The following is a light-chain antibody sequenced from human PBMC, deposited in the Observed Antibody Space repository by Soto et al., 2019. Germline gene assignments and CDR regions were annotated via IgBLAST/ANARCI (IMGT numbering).Light chain of an antibody. V-gene: IGKV1-39*01. CDR1: QSISNY. J-gene: IGKJ5*01. Sequence: DIQMTQTPSSLSASIGDRVTITCRASQSISNYLNWYQQKPGKAPKVLIYATSSLQSGVPSRFSGSRSGTDFTLTISSLQPEDFATYYCQQSYSTPITFGQGTRLEIK. CDR2: ATS. CDR3: QQSYSTPIT.